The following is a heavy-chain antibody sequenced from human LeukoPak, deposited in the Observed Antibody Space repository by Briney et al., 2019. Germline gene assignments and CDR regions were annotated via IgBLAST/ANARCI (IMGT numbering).Heavy chain of an antibody. CDR1: GFSLHDYT. CDR2: LTWNGQIT. V-gene: IGHV3-43*01. CDR3: ARDWGDEWFGELYYFDY. J-gene: IGHJ4*02. D-gene: IGHD3-10*01. Sequence: PGGSLRLSCVVSGFSLHDYTMHWVRQIPEKGLEWVALLTWNGQITSYVDSVKGRFTISRDNAKNSLYLQMNSLRAEDTAVYYCARDWGDEWFGELYYFDYWGQGTLVTVSS.